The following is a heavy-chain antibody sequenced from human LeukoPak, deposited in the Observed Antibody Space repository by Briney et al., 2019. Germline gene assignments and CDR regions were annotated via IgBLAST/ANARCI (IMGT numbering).Heavy chain of an antibody. D-gene: IGHD3-3*01. Sequence: GGSLRLSCAASGFTVSSNYMSWVRQAPGKGLEWVSVIYSGGSTYYADSVKGRFTISRDNSKNTLYLQMNSLRAEDTAVYYCARRHRITIFGVISGSHIGSWFDPWGQGTLVTVSS. CDR3: ARRHRITIFGVISGSHIGSWFDP. J-gene: IGHJ5*02. V-gene: IGHV3-66*01. CDR1: GFTVSSNY. CDR2: IYSGGST.